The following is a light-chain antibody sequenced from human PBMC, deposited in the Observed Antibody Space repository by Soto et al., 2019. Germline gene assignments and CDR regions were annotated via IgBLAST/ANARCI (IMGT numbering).Light chain of an antibody. Sequence: EIVMTQSPATLSVSPGERASLSCRASQSVSSNLAWYQQKPGQTPRLLIYATSTRATGIPARFSGSGSGTEFTLTISSLQSDEFAVYYCQHYNNWPLTFGGGTKVEIK. J-gene: IGKJ4*01. CDR3: QHYNNWPLT. CDR2: ATS. V-gene: IGKV3-15*01. CDR1: QSVSSN.